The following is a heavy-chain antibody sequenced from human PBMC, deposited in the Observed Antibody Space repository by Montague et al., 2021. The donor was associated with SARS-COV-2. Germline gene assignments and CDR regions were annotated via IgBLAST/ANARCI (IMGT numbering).Heavy chain of an antibody. CDR1: GDSVSTHSGT. Sequence: CAISGDSVSTHSGTWNWVRLSPSRGLEWLGRTYYRSEWYPDYSVSVKSRISINPDTSKNQFSLQLNSVTPEDTAVYYCARAERGSCGDGNCYQYFFNYWGQGTLVTVSS. CDR2: TYYRSEWYP. J-gene: IGHJ4*02. CDR3: ARAERGSCGDGNCYQYFFNY. D-gene: IGHD2-15*01. V-gene: IGHV6-1*01.